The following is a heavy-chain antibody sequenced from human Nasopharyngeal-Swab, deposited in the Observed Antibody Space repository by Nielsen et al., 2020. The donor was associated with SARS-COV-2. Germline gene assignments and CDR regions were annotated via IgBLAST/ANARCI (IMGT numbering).Heavy chain of an antibody. CDR1: GFTFSTYH. J-gene: IGHJ4*02. CDR3: ARALSGSYSSPFDY. CDR2: IRMTDSDV. V-gene: IGHV3-48*01. Sequence: GESLKTPCAPSGFTFSTYHMNWVRQAPGKGLEWISNIRMTDSDVFYADSMKGRFTISRDNSKNTLYLQMNTLRTEDTAVYYCARALSGSYSSPFDYWGQGTLVTVSS. D-gene: IGHD1-26*01.